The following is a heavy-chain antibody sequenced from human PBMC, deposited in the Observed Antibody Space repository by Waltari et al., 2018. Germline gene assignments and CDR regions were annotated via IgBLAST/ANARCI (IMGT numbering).Heavy chain of an antibody. V-gene: IGHV1-69*10. Sequence: QVQLVQSGAEVKKPGSSVKVSCKASGGTFSSYAISWVRQAPGQGLEWMGGIIPILSIANCAQKFQGRVTITADKSTSTAYMELSSLRSEDTAVYYCARQEIQLWPGGAFDYWGQGTLVTVSS. CDR2: IIPILSIA. J-gene: IGHJ4*02. CDR1: GGTFSSYA. CDR3: ARQEIQLWPGGAFDY. D-gene: IGHD5-18*01.